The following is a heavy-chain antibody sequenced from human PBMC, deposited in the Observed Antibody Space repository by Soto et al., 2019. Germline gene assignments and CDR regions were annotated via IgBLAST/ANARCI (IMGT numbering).Heavy chain of an antibody. Sequence: QVQLQESGPGLVKPSQTLSLTCTVSGGSISSGGYYWSWIRQHPGKGLEWIGYIYYSGSTYYNPSLRRRVTLSVDTSKNQRSLTLSSVNAADTAVYYCARDRVVRGVIPVLGAFDIWGQGTMVTVSS. J-gene: IGHJ3*02. CDR3: ARDRVVRGVIPVLGAFDI. V-gene: IGHV4-31*03. CDR1: GGSISSGGYY. D-gene: IGHD3-10*01. CDR2: IYYSGST.